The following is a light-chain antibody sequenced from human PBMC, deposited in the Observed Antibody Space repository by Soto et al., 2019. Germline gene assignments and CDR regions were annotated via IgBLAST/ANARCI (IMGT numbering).Light chain of an antibody. CDR2: DAS. V-gene: IGKV3D-20*02. Sequence: EIVLTQSPGTLSLSPGERATLSCRASHTISSSYLAWYQQKPGQAPRLLIYDASNRATGIPARFSGSGSATDFTLTISSLEPEDFAVYFCQQRCDWPLTFGGGTKVDIK. CDR3: QQRCDWPLT. CDR1: HTISSSY. J-gene: IGKJ4*01.